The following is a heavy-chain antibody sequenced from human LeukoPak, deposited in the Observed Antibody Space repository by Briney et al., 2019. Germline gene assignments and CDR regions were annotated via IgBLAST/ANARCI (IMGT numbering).Heavy chain of an antibody. D-gene: IGHD1-1*01. Sequence: GGSLRLSCAASGFTVSSNYMTWVRQAPGKGLEWVSVIYSGGSTYYADSVKGRFTVSRDNSKNTLYLQMNSLRAEDTAVYYCASTTRGGTYYYYMDVWGKGTTVTISS. V-gene: IGHV3-53*01. J-gene: IGHJ6*03. CDR2: IYSGGST. CDR3: ASTTRGGTYYYYMDV. CDR1: GFTVSSNY.